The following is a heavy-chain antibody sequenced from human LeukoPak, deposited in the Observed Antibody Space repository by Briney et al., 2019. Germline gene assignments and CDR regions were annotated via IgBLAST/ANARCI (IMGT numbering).Heavy chain of an antibody. Sequence: SETLSLTCTVSGGSISSYYWSWIRHPPGKGLEWIGYIYYSGSTNYNPSLKSRVTISVDTSKNQFSLKLSSVTAADTAVYYCARSELGWFDPWGQGTLVTVSS. CDR3: ARSELGWFDP. D-gene: IGHD2/OR15-2a*01. J-gene: IGHJ5*02. V-gene: IGHV4-59*08. CDR2: IYYSGST. CDR1: GGSISSYY.